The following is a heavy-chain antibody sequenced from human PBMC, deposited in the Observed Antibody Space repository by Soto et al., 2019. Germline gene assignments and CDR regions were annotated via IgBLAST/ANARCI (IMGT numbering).Heavy chain of an antibody. V-gene: IGHV4-59*01. D-gene: IGHD5-12*01. CDR1: GGSISSYY. CDR3: ATGGSYFDY. J-gene: IGHJ4*02. CDR2: IYYSGST. Sequence: SETLSLTCTVSGGSISSYYWSWIRQPPGKGLEWIGYIYYSGSTNYNPSLKSRVTISVDTSKNQFSLKLSSVTAADTAVYYCATGGSYFDYWGQRTLVTVSS.